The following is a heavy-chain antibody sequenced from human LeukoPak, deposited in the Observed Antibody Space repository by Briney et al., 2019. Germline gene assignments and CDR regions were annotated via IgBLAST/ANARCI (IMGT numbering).Heavy chain of an antibody. CDR3: AREDASGSPYDY. J-gene: IGHJ4*02. Sequence: SETLSLTCTVSGGSISGYYWSWIRQPPGKGLEWIGYDYYSGSTNYNPSLKSRVTISVDTSKNQFSLKLSSVTVADTAVYYCAREDASGSPYDYWGQGTLVTVSS. V-gene: IGHV4-59*01. D-gene: IGHD3-10*01. CDR1: GGSISGYY. CDR2: DYYSGST.